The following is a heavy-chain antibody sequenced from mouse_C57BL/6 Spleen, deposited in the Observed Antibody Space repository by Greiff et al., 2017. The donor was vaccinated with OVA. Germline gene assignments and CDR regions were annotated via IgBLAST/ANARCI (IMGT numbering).Heavy chain of an antibody. V-gene: IGHV1-55*01. Sequence: QVQLQQPGAELVKPGASVQMSCKASGYTFTSYWLTCVKQRPGQGLEWIGDIYPGSGSTNYNGKFKGKATLTVDTSSSTAYMQLSILTYEDSAVYYCARSLYDGYFAYWGQGTLVTVSA. J-gene: IGHJ3*01. CDR3: ARSLYDGYFAY. CDR2: IYPGSGST. D-gene: IGHD2-3*01. CDR1: GYTFTSYW.